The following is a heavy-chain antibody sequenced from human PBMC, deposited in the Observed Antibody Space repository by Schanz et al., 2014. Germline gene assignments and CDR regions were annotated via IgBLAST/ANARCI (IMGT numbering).Heavy chain of an antibody. CDR2: INGDGSNT. CDR1: GFTFSPYW. Sequence: EVQLLESGGGLVQPGGSLRLSCGSSGFTFSPYWMHWVRQAPGKGLVWVSRINGDGSNTNYADSVKGRFTISRDNAKNTLYLQMNSLSAEDTAVYYCARDHTTESYYSAGPPIDYWGQGTLLTDSS. J-gene: IGHJ4*02. D-gene: IGHD1-26*01. CDR3: ARDHTTESYYSAGPPIDY. V-gene: IGHV3-74*02.